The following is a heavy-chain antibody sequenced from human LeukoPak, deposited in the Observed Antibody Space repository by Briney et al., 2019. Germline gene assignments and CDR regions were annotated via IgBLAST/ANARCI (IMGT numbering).Heavy chain of an antibody. CDR1: GFTFSDYY. Sequence: KTGGSLRLSCAASGFTFSDYYMSWIRQAPGKGLEWVSYISSSGSTIYYADSVKGRFTISRDNAKNSLYLQMNSLRAEDTAVYYCARVLSGSYYAVYYFDYWGQGTLVTVSS. V-gene: IGHV3-11*01. CDR2: ISSSGSTI. CDR3: ARVLSGSYYAVYYFDY. D-gene: IGHD1-26*01. J-gene: IGHJ4*02.